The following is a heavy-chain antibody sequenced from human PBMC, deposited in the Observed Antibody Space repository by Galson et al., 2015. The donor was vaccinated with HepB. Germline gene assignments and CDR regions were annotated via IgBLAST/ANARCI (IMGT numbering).Heavy chain of an antibody. V-gene: IGHV3-21*01. CDR1: GFTFSDYT. J-gene: IGHJ4*02. CDR2: INSAGSYI. D-gene: IGHD2-15*01. CDR3: ARAKIFSETGGHPDLDD. Sequence: SLRLSCAASGFTFSDYTYNWVRQAPGKGLEWVSYINSAGSYIFYADSVKGRFTISRDNAKNSLYLQMNSLRAEDTAVYYCARAKIFSETGGHPDLDDWGQGTLVTVSS.